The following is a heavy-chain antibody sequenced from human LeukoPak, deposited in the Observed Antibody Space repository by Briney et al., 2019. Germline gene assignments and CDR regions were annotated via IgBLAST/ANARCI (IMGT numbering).Heavy chain of an antibody. CDR2: VYYTGST. CDR3: ARHYCSGGFCYSLLDY. CDR1: GGSISSYY. Sequence: PSETLSLTCTASGGSISSYYWTWIRQPPGKELGWIGYVYYTGSTNYNPSLKGRVTISVDTSKNQFSLKLSSVTAADTAVYYCARHYCSGGFCYSLLDYWGQGTLVTVSS. J-gene: IGHJ4*02. D-gene: IGHD2-15*01. V-gene: IGHV4-59*08.